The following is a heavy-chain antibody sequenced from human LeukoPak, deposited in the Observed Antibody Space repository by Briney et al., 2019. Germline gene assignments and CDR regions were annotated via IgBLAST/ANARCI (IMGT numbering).Heavy chain of an antibody. CDR2: IYYSGST. Sequence: SETLSLTCTVSGGSISSGDYYWSWIRQPPGKGLEWIGYIYYSGSTYYNPSLKSRVTISVDTSKNQLSLKLSSVTAADTAVYYCARDESAGDYNWFDPWGQGTLVTVSS. J-gene: IGHJ5*02. CDR1: GGSISSGDYY. D-gene: IGHD4-17*01. V-gene: IGHV4-30-4*08. CDR3: ARDESAGDYNWFDP.